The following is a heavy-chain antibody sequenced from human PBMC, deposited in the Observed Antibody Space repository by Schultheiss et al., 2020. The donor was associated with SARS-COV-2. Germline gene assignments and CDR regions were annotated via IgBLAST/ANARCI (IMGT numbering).Heavy chain of an antibody. Sequence: GGSLRLSCAASGFTFSSYAMSWVRQAPGKGLEWVSAISGSGGSTYYADSVKGRFTISRDNSKNTLYLQMNSLRAEDTAVYYCAKTYCGGDCYREDAFDIWGQGTTVTVSS. CDR3: AKTYCGGDCYREDAFDI. CDR1: GFTFSSYA. D-gene: IGHD2-21*02. V-gene: IGHV3-23*01. J-gene: IGHJ3*02. CDR2: ISGSGGST.